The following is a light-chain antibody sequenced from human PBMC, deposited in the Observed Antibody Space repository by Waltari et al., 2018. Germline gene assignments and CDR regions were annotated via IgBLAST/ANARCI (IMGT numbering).Light chain of an antibody. CDR3: SSYISSSTLEL. J-gene: IGLJ2*01. V-gene: IGLV2-14*03. Sequence: QTALTQPASVSGSPGQSITISCPGTRSDVGGYNHVSRYQQHPGKAPKLRIYDVSNRPSGVSNRSSGSKSGNTASLTISGLQAEDDADYYCSSYISSSTLELFGGGTSLTVL. CDR2: DVS. CDR1: RSDVGGYNH.